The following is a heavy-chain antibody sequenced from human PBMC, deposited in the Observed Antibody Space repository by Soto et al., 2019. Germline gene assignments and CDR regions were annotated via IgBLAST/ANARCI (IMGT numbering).Heavy chain of an antibody. J-gene: IGHJ4*02. V-gene: IGHV1-18*01. Sequence: GASVKVSCKASGYTFTSYGISWVRQAPGQGLEWMGWISAYNGNTNYAQKLQGRVTMTTDTSTSTAYMELRSLRSDDTAVYYCARDIYSRVVTATDDYWGQGTLVTVSS. CDR1: GYTFTSYG. CDR3: ARDIYSRVVTATDDY. CDR2: ISAYNGNT. D-gene: IGHD2-21*02.